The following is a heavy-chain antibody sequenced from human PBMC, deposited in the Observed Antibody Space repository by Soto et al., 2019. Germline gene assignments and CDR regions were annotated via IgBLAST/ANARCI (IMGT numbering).Heavy chain of an antibody. J-gene: IGHJ5*02. Sequence: SETLSLTCTVSGGSISSYYWSWLRQPPGKGLEWIGYIYYSGSTNYNPSLKSRVTISVDTSKNQFSLKLSSVTAADTAVYYCARLGYCSGGSCYAEYNWFDPWGQGTLVTVSS. CDR3: ARLGYCSGGSCYAEYNWFDP. D-gene: IGHD2-15*01. V-gene: IGHV4-59*01. CDR2: IYYSGST. CDR1: GGSISSYY.